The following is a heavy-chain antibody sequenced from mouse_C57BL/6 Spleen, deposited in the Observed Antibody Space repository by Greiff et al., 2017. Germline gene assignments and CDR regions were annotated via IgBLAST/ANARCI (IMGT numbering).Heavy chain of an antibody. J-gene: IGHJ1*03. Sequence: QVQLQQSGAELARPGASVKLSCKASGYTFTSYGISWVKQRTGQGLEWIGEIYPRSGNTYYNEKFKGKATLTADKSSSTAYMELRSLTSEDSAVYFCARLDGSSYGYFDVWGTGTTVTVSS. CDR2: IYPRSGNT. V-gene: IGHV1-81*01. CDR1: GYTFTSYG. D-gene: IGHD1-1*01. CDR3: ARLDGSSYGYFDV.